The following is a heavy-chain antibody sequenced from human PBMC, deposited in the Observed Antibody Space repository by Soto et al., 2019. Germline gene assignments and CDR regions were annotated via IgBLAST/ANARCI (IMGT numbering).Heavy chain of an antibody. CDR3: ARVRGGGSEYFFDY. CDR1: GYTFTRYN. Sequence: ASVKVSCKASGYTFTRYNVHWVRQAPGQGLEWMAIINPSGGTTYYVQKFEGRVTLTTDTSTSTVYMELSSLRSNDTAVYYCARVRGGGSEYFFDYWGQGTLVTVSS. V-gene: IGHV1-46*01. D-gene: IGHD2-15*01. CDR2: INPSGGTT. J-gene: IGHJ4*02.